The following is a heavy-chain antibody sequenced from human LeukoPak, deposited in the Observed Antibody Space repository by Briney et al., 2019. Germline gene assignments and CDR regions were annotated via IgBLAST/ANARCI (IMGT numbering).Heavy chain of an antibody. CDR3: ARLSSGWYSVYFDY. Sequence: ASVKVSCKASGYTFTSYGISWVRQAPGQGLEWMGWISAYNGNTNYAQKFQGRVTMTRNTSISTAYMELSSLRSEDTAVYYCARLSSGWYSVYFDYWGQGTLVTVSS. V-gene: IGHV1-18*01. CDR1: GYTFTSYG. J-gene: IGHJ4*02. D-gene: IGHD6-19*01. CDR2: ISAYNGNT.